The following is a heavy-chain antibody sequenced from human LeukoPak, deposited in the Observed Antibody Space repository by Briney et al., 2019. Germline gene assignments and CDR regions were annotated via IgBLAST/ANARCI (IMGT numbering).Heavy chain of an antibody. J-gene: IGHJ4*02. CDR3: ARQFDSSGYYSFDY. V-gene: IGHV4-4*02. CDR1: GGSISSSNW. CDR2: IYHSGST. D-gene: IGHD3-22*01. Sequence: PSETLSLTCAVSGGSISSSNWWSWVRQPPGKGLEWIGEIYHSGSTNYNPSLKSRVTISVDKSKSQFSLKLSSVTAADTAVYYCARQFDSSGYYSFDYWGQGTLVTVSS.